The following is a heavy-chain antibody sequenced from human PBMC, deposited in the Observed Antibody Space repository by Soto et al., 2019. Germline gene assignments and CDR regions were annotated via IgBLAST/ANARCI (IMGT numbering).Heavy chain of an antibody. Sequence: EVQLEESGGGLVKPGGSLRLSCAASGFTFSNAWMSWVRQAPGKGLEWVGRIKSRADGGTADHAAPVKGRFAISRDDSKYTLYLQMNSLKTEDTAVYYCATLGGNLRAFDYWGQGTLVTVSS. CDR3: ATLGGNLRAFDY. D-gene: IGHD3-16*01. CDR2: IKSRADGGTA. J-gene: IGHJ4*02. V-gene: IGHV3-15*01. CDR1: GFTFSNAW.